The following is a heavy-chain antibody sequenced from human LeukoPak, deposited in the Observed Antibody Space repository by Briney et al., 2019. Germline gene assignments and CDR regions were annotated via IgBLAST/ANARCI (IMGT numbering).Heavy chain of an antibody. Sequence: GASVTVSCKTFGYTFTCYYMHWVRQAPGQGLEWMGWINCKSGATNYAQRFQGRVTMTRDTSTRTAYMELSRLGSDDTAVYYCARLRSINWYDAFDLWGQGTMVTVSS. CDR2: INCKSGAT. CDR1: GYTFTCYY. D-gene: IGHD2-2*01. J-gene: IGHJ3*01. V-gene: IGHV1-2*02. CDR3: ARLRSINWYDAFDL.